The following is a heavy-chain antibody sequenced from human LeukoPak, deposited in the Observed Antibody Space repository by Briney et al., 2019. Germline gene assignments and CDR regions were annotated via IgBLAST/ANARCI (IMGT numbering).Heavy chain of an antibody. Sequence: GGSLRLSCAASGFTFSDHYMDWVRQAPGKGLEWVGRTRNKANSYTTEYAASVKGRFTISRDDSKNSLYLQMSSLKTEDTAVYYRAREGCSSTSCYDNGMDVWGKGTTVTVSS. CDR3: AREGCSSTSCYDNGMDV. J-gene: IGHJ6*04. CDR2: TRNKANSYTT. V-gene: IGHV3-72*01. CDR1: GFTFSDHY. D-gene: IGHD2-2*01.